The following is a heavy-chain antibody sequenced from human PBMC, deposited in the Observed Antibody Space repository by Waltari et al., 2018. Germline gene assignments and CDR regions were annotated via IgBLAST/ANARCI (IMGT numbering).Heavy chain of an antibody. CDR3: ARVVGDAGYYYYYGMDV. V-gene: IGHV4-59*01. CDR1: GGSISSYY. Sequence: QVQLQESGPGLVKPSETLSLTCTVSGGSISSYYWSWIRQPPGKGLEWIGYIYYSGSTNYNPSRESRVTISVETSKNQFSLKLSSVTAADTAVYYCARVVGDAGYYYYYGMDVWGQGTTVTVSS. J-gene: IGHJ6*02. CDR2: IYYSGST.